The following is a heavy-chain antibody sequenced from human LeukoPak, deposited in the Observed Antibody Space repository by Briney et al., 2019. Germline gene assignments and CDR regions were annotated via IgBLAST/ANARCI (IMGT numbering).Heavy chain of an antibody. CDR1: GYTFTGYY. D-gene: IGHD5-12*01. CDR2: INPNSGGT. Sequence: ASVKVSCKASGYTFTGYYMHWVRQAPGQGLEWMGWINPNSGGTNYAQKFQGRVTMTRDTSISTAYMELSRLRSDDTAVYYCARSFVYSGYDYYFDYWGQGTLVTVSS. V-gene: IGHV1-2*02. J-gene: IGHJ4*02. CDR3: ARSFVYSGYDYYFDY.